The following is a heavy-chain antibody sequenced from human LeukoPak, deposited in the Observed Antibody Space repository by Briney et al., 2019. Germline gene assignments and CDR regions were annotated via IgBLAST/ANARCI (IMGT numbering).Heavy chain of an antibody. CDR1: GFTFSSYG. CDR2: IRYDGSNK. CDR3: AKGSPPYYYDSSGYPDY. V-gene: IGHV3-30*02. Sequence: GGSLRLSCAASGFTFSSYGMHWVRQAPGKGLEWVAFIRYDGSNKYYADSVKGRFTISRDNSKNTLYLQMNSLRAEDTAVYYCAKGSPPYYYDSSGYPDYWGQGTLVTVSS. J-gene: IGHJ4*02. D-gene: IGHD3-22*01.